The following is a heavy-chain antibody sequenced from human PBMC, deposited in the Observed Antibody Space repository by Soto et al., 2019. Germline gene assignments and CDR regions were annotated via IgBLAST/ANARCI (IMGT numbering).Heavy chain of an antibody. D-gene: IGHD1-1*01. V-gene: IGHV3-23*01. CDR3: AKNQDWNRPDPGAFDV. J-gene: IGHJ3*01. CDR1: GFTFDDYA. Sequence: EVQLSQSGGGLVRPGGSLRLSCAGSGFTFDDYAINWVRQAPGKGLEWVAGISGSGNQIDYTDYVEGRFIISRDDATNTVFLQMNGLSAEDTAVYFCAKNQDWNRPDPGAFDVWGQGTTVTVTS. CDR2: ISGSGNQI.